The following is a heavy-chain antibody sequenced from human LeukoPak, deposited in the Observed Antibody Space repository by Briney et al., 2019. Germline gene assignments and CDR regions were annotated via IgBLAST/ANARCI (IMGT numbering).Heavy chain of an antibody. CDR1: GFTFSSYS. CDR2: ISSSSSYI. D-gene: IGHD5-18*01. V-gene: IGHV3-21*01. J-gene: IGHJ3*02. CDR3: AIADTAMVTGAFDI. Sequence: PGKSLRLSCAASGFTFSSYSMNWVRQAPGKGLEWVSSISSSSSYIYYADSVKGRFTISRDNAKNSLYLQKNRLRAEDTAVYYCAIADTAMVTGAFDIWGQGRMVTVSS.